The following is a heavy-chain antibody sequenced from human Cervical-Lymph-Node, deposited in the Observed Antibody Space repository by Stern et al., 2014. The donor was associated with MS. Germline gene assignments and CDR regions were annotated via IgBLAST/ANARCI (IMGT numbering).Heavy chain of an antibody. V-gene: IGHV3-21*01. J-gene: IGHJ5*02. CDR2: ISSSSSYI. CDR1: GFTFSSYN. Sequence: EVQLVQSGGGLVKPGGSLRLSCVASGFTFSSYNMHWVRQAPGKGLEWISSISSSSSYIYYADSVKGRFTISRDNTKNSLYLQMNSLRADDTAVYYCASLVAVAAYNWSDPWGQGTPVTVSS. CDR3: ASLVAVAAYNWSDP. D-gene: IGHD6-19*01.